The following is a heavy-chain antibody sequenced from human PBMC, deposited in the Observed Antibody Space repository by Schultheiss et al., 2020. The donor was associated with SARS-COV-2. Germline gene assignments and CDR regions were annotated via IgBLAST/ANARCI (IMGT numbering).Heavy chain of an antibody. CDR2: ISSSSNFR. CDR3: ATRVRWDLYGTPDY. D-gene: IGHD1/OR15-1a*01. CDR1: GFSFSTYT. J-gene: IGHJ4*02. V-gene: IGHV3-21*04. Sequence: GGSLRLSCAVSGFSFSTYTLNWVRQAPGKGLEWVSSISSSSNFRYYADSLKGRFTVSRDNAKSSLYLQMSSLRAEDTGIYYCATRVRWDLYGTPDYWGQGTLVTVSS.